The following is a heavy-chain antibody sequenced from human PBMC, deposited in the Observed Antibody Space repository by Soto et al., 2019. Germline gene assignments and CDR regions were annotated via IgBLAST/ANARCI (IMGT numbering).Heavy chain of an antibody. Sequence: EAQLVESGGGLVQPGGSLRLSCAASGFTFSTYWMNWVRQAPGMGLEWLAIIRQDGTETHYVDSVKGRFTISRDTTKNSLFLQMNNLRADDTAVYYCVGGAGWELDYWGQGTLVTVSS. CDR3: VGGAGWELDY. J-gene: IGHJ4*02. CDR1: GFTFSTYW. CDR2: IRQDGTET. V-gene: IGHV3-7*03. D-gene: IGHD1-26*01.